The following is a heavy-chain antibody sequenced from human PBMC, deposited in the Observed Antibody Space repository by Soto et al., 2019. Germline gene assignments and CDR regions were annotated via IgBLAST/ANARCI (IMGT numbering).Heavy chain of an antibody. CDR2: ISTYNGNT. CDR3: ARDPYHVLMVHAPHRHGMDV. D-gene: IGHD2-8*01. V-gene: IGHV1-18*01. J-gene: IGHJ6*02. Sequence: QVQLVQSGAEVKKPGASVKVSCKASGYTFTTYDISWVRQAPGQGLEWMGRISTYNGNTNYPQSLQGRLTMTTDTSXLTSYXXLRSLRTDDTAVYYCARDPYHVLMVHAPHRHGMDVWGQGTTVTVSS. CDR1: GYTFTTYD.